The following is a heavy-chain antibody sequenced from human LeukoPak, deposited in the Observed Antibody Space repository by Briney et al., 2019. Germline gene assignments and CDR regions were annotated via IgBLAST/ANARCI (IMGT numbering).Heavy chain of an antibody. Sequence: GRSLRLSCAASGFTFSSYGMHWVRQAPGKGLEWVAVISYDGSNKYYADSVKGRFTISRDNSKNTLYLQMGSLRAEDMAVYYCASGRSYTRFDYWGQGTLVTVSS. CDR3: ASGRSYTRFDY. D-gene: IGHD1-26*01. CDR1: GFTFSSYG. V-gene: IGHV3-30*03. J-gene: IGHJ4*02. CDR2: ISYDGSNK.